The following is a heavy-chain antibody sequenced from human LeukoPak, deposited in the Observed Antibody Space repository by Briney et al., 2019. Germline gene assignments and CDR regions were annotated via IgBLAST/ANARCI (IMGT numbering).Heavy chain of an antibody. D-gene: IGHD3-16*01. CDR3: ARDGGPDYFFDS. J-gene: IGHJ4*02. Sequence: GGSLRLSRAASGFTFSSYWMSWVRQAPGKGLEWVANIQRDGTEKHYVDSVKGRFTISRDNARNSLYLQMNSLRVEDTAVYYCARDGGPDYFFDSWGQGTLVTVSS. CDR1: GFTFSSYW. CDR2: IQRDGTEK. V-gene: IGHV3-7*01.